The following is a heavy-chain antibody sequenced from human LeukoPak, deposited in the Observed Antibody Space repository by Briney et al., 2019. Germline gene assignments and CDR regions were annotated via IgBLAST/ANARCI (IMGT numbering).Heavy chain of an antibody. CDR1: GFTFSNYA. J-gene: IGHJ4*02. V-gene: IGHV3-23*01. Sequence: GGSLRLSCAVPGFTFSNYALSWVRQAPGKGLEWVSGISGGGGTTYHADSVKGRLTISRDNPETTLYLHIDRLRAEDTSVYYCAKYAAYLDYFDFWRRGTLVSVPS. CDR2: ISGGGGTT. D-gene: IGHD2-8*01. CDR3: AKYAAYLDYFDF.